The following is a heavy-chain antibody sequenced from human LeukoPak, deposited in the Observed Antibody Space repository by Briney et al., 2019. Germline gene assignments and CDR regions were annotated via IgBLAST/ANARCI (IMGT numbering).Heavy chain of an antibody. CDR3: TKGRGI. V-gene: IGHV4-61*09. CDR2: IYTSGST. Sequence: SETLSLTCTVSGGSISSTSYDWYWIRQPAGKGLEWIGHIYTSGSTNYNPSLKSRVTISVDTSKNQFSLKLTSVTAADTAVYYCTKGRGIWGQGTLVTVSS. D-gene: IGHD3-10*01. CDR1: GGSISSTSYD. J-gene: IGHJ4*02.